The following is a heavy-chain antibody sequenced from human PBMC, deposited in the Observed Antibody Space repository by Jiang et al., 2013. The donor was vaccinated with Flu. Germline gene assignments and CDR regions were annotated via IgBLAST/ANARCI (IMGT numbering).Heavy chain of an antibody. Sequence: VKVSCKASGYTFTDYPIHWVRQAPGQRLEWMGWINAGNGYTKYSQKFRGRVTFTRDTSASTAYMELSSLRSEDTAVYYCAVADYYDSSGSLDHWGQGTLVTVSS. D-gene: IGHD3-22*01. CDR1: GYTFTDYP. J-gene: IGHJ4*02. CDR2: INAGNGYT. V-gene: IGHV1-3*01. CDR3: AVADYYDSSGSLDH.